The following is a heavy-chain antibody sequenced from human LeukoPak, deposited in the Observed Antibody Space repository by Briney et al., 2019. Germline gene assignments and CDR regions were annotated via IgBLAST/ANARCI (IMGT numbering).Heavy chain of an antibody. D-gene: IGHD3-3*01. J-gene: IGHJ5*02. CDR2: ISGSGGST. CDR3: AKDGYDFWSVNWFDP. CDR1: GFTFSSYA. Sequence: PGGSLRLSCAASGFTFSSYAMSWVRQAPGKGLEWVSVISGSGGSTYYADSVKGRFTISRDNSKNTLYLQMNSLRAEDTAVYYCAKDGYDFWSVNWFDPWGQGTLVTVSS. V-gene: IGHV3-23*01.